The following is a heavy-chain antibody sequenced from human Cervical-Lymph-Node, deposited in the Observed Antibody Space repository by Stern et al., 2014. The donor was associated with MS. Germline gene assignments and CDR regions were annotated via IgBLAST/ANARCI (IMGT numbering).Heavy chain of an antibody. D-gene: IGHD5-24*01. CDR1: GGTFSSYA. Sequence: QMQLVQSGAEVKKPGSSVKVSCKASGGTFSSYAISWVRQAPGQGLEWMGGINPIFGTANYAQKFQGRVTITADESTSTAYMELSSLRSEDTAVYYCARAFTADGYKYWYFDLWGRGTLVTVSS. CDR3: ARAFTADGYKYWYFDL. J-gene: IGHJ2*01. CDR2: INPIFGTA. V-gene: IGHV1-69*01.